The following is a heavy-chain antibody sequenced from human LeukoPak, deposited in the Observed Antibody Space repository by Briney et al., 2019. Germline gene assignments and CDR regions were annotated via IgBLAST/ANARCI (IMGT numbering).Heavy chain of an antibody. J-gene: IGHJ4*02. CDR2: INPNCGGT. D-gene: IGHD6-19*01. Sequence: GASVNDSCKASGYTFTGYYMHWVRQAPGQALEWMGWINPNCGGTNYAQKFQGRVTMTSDTCISTAYMELSSLRSDDTAVYYCARDLHSGIAVAGGFDYWGQGTLVTVSS. V-gene: IGHV1-2*02. CDR1: GYTFTGYY. CDR3: ARDLHSGIAVAGGFDY.